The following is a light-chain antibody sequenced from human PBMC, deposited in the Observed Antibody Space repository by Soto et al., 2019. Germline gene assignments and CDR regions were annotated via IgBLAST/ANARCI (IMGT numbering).Light chain of an antibody. J-gene: IGLJ3*02. CDR3: TSYTSSNSGVV. V-gene: IGLV2-14*03. CDR2: DVS. CDR1: SSDVGAYDY. Sequence: QSALTQPASVSGSPGQSITISCTGTSSDVGAYDYVAWYQQHPGTAPKLLIYDVSNRPSGVSNRFSGSKSGNTASLTITGLQAEDEANYYCTSYTSSNSGVVFGGGTKVTVL.